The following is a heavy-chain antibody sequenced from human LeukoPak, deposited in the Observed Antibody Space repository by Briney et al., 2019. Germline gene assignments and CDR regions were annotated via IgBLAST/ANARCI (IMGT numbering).Heavy chain of an antibody. CDR3: ARYSSSSSFDY. Sequence: PSETLSLTCTVSGGSISTYYWNWIRQPPGKGLEWIGYIYYSGSTNYNPSLKSRVTISVDTSKNQFSLKLSSVTAADTAVYYCARYSSSSSFDYWGQGTLVTVSS. CDR1: GGSISTYY. CDR2: IYYSGST. J-gene: IGHJ4*02. V-gene: IGHV4-59*01. D-gene: IGHD6-6*01.